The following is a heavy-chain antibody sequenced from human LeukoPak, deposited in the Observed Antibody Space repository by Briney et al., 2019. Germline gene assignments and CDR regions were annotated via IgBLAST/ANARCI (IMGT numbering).Heavy chain of an antibody. V-gene: IGHV3-23*01. CDR3: AREHYYYGMDV. CDR1: GFTFSSFA. Sequence: GGSLRLSCAASGFTFSSFAINWVRQAPGKGLEWVSVITGSGSGADYADSVKGRFTISRDNSQNTVHLQMNSLRAEDTAVYYCAREHYYYGMDVWGQGTTVTVSS. CDR2: ITGSGSGA. J-gene: IGHJ6*02.